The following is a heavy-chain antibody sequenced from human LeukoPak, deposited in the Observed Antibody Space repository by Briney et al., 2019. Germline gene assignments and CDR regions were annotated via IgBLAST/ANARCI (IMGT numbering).Heavy chain of an antibody. J-gene: IGHJ4*02. CDR3: ARHVGPGYIYGFDN. V-gene: IGHV4-59*08. CDR1: GGSIRRHY. Sequence: PSETLSLTCTVPGGSIRRHYWRCIRQAPGKGLEWIGYISYSGSTNYNPSLKSRVTISVDTSKNQFSLKLSSVTAADTAVFYCARHVGPGYIYGFDNWGQGTLVTVSS. CDR2: ISYSGST. D-gene: IGHD5-18*01.